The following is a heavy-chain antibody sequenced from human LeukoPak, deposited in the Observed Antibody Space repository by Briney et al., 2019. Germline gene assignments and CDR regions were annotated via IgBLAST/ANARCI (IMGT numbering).Heavy chain of an antibody. CDR1: GGTFSSYA. V-gene: IGHV1-69*05. CDR3: ARGYYDSSGYYFSDAFDI. Sequence: GASVKVSCKASGGTFSSYAISWVRQAPGQGLEWMGGIIPIFGTANYAQKFQGRVTITTDESTSTAYMELSSLRSEDTAVYYCARGYYDSSGYYFSDAFDIWGQGTMVTVSS. D-gene: IGHD3-22*01. CDR2: IIPIFGTA. J-gene: IGHJ3*02.